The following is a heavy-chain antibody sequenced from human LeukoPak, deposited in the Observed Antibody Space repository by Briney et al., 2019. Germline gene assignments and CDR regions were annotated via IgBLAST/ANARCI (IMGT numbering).Heavy chain of an antibody. D-gene: IGHD4-17*01. CDR1: GFIFTDYG. V-gene: IGHV3-30*02. Sequence: RAGGSLRLSCAASGFIFTDYGMHWVRQAPGKGLEWLTFIRYDGSDKYYADSVKGRFTISRDNSKNTLYLQMNSLTSEDTAVYYCANAPYGDWSFDFWGQGTLVTVSS. CDR3: ANAPYGDWSFDF. J-gene: IGHJ4*02. CDR2: IRYDGSDK.